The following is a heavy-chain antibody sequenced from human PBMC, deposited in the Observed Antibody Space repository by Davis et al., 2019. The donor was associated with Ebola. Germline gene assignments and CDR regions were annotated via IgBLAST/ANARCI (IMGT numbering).Heavy chain of an antibody. CDR2: MNPNSGNT. CDR3: ARGRGMIVVPRFWFDP. J-gene: IGHJ5*02. D-gene: IGHD3-22*01. Sequence: ASVKVSCKASGYTFTSYDINWVRQATGQGLEWMGWMNPNSGNTGYAQKFQGRVTMTRNTSISTAYMELSSLRSEDTAVYYCARGRGMIVVPRFWFDPWGQGTLVTVSS. CDR1: GYTFTSYD. V-gene: IGHV1-8*01.